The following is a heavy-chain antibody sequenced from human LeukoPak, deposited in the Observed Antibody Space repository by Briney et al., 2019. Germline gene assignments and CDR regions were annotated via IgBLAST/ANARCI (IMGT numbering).Heavy chain of an antibody. V-gene: IGHV1-69*05. CDR1: GGTFSSYD. D-gene: IGHD3-22*01. CDR3: ARRPGSDSSGYYDY. J-gene: IGHJ4*02. Sequence: SVKVSCKASGGTFSSYDISWVRQAPGQGLEWMGRIIPIFGTANYAQKFQGRVTITTDESTSTAYMELSSLRSEDTAVYYCARRPGSDSSGYYDYWGQGTLVTVSP. CDR2: IIPIFGTA.